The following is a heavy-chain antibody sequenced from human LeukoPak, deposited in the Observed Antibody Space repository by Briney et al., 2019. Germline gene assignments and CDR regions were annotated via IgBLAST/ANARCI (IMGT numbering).Heavy chain of an antibody. J-gene: IGHJ4*02. CDR2: ISWNSGSR. CDR3: AKARYSSSWILLDY. D-gene: IGHD6-13*01. Sequence: PGGSLRLSCAASGFSFSTYAMSWVRQAPGKGLEWVSGISWNSGSRGYADSVKGRFTISRDNAKNSLYLQMNSLRAEDTALYYCAKARYSSSWILLDYWGQGTLVTVSS. CDR1: GFSFSTYA. V-gene: IGHV3-9*01.